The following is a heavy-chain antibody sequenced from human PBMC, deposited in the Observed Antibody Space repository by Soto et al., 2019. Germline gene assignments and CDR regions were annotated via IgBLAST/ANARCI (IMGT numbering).Heavy chain of an antibody. CDR2: ISPSGDGT. Sequence: QVQLVQSGAEVKKPGASVKVSCKASGFTFTSYYMHWVRQAPEQGLEWMGIISPSGDGTNYAQKFQGRVNLTRDTSTSTVYMELSSLTSEDTAVYYCVRAAFDQHFDYWGQGTLVTVSS. CDR1: GFTFTSYY. D-gene: IGHD2-2*01. J-gene: IGHJ4*02. CDR3: VRAAFDQHFDY. V-gene: IGHV1-46*01.